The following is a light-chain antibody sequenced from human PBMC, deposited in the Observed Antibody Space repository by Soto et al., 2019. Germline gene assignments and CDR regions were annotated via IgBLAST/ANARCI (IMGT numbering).Light chain of an antibody. V-gene: IGLV2-14*01. CDR1: SSDFGDHKS. J-gene: IGLJ2*01. CDR2: EVN. Sequence: QSALTQAASVSGSPGQSITISCTGASSDFGDHKSVSWYQHHPGKAPKLIIYEVNYRPSGVSSRFSGSRSGNTASLTISGLQAEDEAHYYCSSSTDTSILFGGGTKLTVI. CDR3: SSSTDTSIL.